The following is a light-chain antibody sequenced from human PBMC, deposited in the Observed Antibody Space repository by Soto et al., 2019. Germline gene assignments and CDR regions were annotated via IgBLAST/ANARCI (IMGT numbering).Light chain of an antibody. Sequence: DHQMTQSPSSLSASVGERVTITCRASQSISSYLHWYQQKPRKAPKLLIYAASNLQSGVPSRFSGSGSGTDFTLTISSLQPEDSATYYCQQSHSTPWTFGQGTKVEIK. V-gene: IGKV1-39*01. J-gene: IGKJ1*01. CDR1: QSISSY. CDR3: QQSHSTPWT. CDR2: AAS.